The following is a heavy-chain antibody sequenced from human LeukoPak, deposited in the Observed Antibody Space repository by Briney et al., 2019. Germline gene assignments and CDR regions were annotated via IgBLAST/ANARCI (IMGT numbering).Heavy chain of an antibody. V-gene: IGHV3-23*01. J-gene: IGHJ6*02. CDR3: AKGMDYYDSSGHYLYYAMDV. D-gene: IGHD3-22*01. CDR2: TSGTGYST. Sequence: GGSLRLSCAASGFSFSIYAMSWVRQAPGKGLEWVSLTSGTGYSTYYADSVGGRFTMSRDNSKNTLYLQMRSLGPEDTAAYFCAKGMDYYDSSGHYLYYAMDVWGQGTTVTVSS. CDR1: GFSFSIYA.